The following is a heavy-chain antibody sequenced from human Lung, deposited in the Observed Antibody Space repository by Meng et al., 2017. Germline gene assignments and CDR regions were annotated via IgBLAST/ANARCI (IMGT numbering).Heavy chain of an antibody. CDR2: ISQSGRT. V-gene: IGHV4-4*02. CDR3: ASHVTMAGQRVFDY. J-gene: IGHJ4*02. Sequence: QVQLQESGPGLVKPTGTLSLTCSVSLGSITSSNWWSWVRQPPGKGLEWIGEISQSGRTNYDPSLRGRVTISVESNTQFSLKLSSVTAADTAVYYCASHVTMAGQRVFDYWGQGTLVTVSS. CDR1: LGSITSSNW. D-gene: IGHD6-19*01.